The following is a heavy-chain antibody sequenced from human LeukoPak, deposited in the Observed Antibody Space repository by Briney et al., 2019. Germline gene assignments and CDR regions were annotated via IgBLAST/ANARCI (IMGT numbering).Heavy chain of an antibody. CDR1: GFTVSSNY. D-gene: IGHD6-19*01. J-gene: IGHJ4*02. CDR3: ARDDIAVAGFDY. Sequence: GGSLRLSCAASGFTVSSNYMSWVRQAPGKGLEWVSVIYSGGSTFYADSVKGRFTISRDNSKNTLYLQMNSLRAEDTAVYYCARDDIAVAGFDYWGQGTLVTVSS. V-gene: IGHV3-53*01. CDR2: IYSGGST.